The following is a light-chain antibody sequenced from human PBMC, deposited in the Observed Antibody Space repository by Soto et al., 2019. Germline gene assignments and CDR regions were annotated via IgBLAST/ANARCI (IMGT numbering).Light chain of an antibody. J-gene: IGKJ2*01. CDR3: HQYGNAPHT. CDR1: QSVYSNY. Sequence: ENVLTQSPGTLSLSPGERVTLSCRASQSVYSNYVDWYQQKPGQAPRLLIYGASSRATGIPDRFSGSGSGTDFTLTISRLEPEDFAVYYCHQYGNAPHTFGQGTKLEIK. CDR2: GAS. V-gene: IGKV3-20*01.